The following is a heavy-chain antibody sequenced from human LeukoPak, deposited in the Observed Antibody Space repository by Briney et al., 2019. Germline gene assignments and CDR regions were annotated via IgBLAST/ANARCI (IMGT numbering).Heavy chain of an antibody. J-gene: IGHJ4*02. Sequence: GGSLRLSCAASGFTFSSYAMSWVRQAPGKGLDWVSAISGSGGSTYYADSVKGRFTISRDNSKNTLYLQMNSLRAEDTAVYYCAKDGYRIVGATCDYWGQGTLVTVSS. D-gene: IGHD1-26*01. CDR2: ISGSGGST. CDR3: AKDGYRIVGATCDY. V-gene: IGHV3-23*01. CDR1: GFTFSSYA.